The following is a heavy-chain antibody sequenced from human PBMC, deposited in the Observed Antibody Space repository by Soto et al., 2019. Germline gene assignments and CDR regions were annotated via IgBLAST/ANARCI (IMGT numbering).Heavy chain of an antibody. J-gene: IGHJ6*01. CDR3: ASGIDFYYAMDV. Sequence: PWEILCLTGALSGYSISTGYSWGWIRQPPGKGLEWIGSIYHSGSTYYNASLKSRVTISVDTSKNQFALKLTSVTDADTAVYYCASGIDFYYAMDVWGQGTTVPVSS. V-gene: IGHV4-38-2*01. CDR1: GYSISTGYS. CDR2: IYHSGST.